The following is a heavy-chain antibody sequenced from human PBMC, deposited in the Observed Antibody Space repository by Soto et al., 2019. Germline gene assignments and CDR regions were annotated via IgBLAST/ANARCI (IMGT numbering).Heavy chain of an antibody. CDR1: GFNFSSYS. CDR2: ISSGSSYI. D-gene: IGHD3-10*01. V-gene: IGHV3-21*06. J-gene: IGHJ6*02. Sequence: EVPLVESGGGLVKPGGSLRLSCAASGFNFSSYSMNWVRQAPGKGLEWVSSISSGSSYIYYADSVKGRFTISRDNAKNSLSLQMNSLRAEDTAVYYCARSSGGSGKLWNYYGMDVWGQGTTVTVSS. CDR3: ARSSGGSGKLWNYYGMDV.